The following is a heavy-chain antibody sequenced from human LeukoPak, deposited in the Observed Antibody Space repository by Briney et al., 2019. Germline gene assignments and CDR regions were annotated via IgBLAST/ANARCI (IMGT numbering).Heavy chain of an antibody. CDR1: GESFTTFY. CDR3: ARASHDYGDYSHFDY. CDR2: INHTGST. V-gene: IGHV4-34*01. J-gene: IGHJ4*02. Sequence: PSETLSLTCAVYGESFTTFYWGWIRQTPGKGLEWIGEINHTGSTNYNPSLKSRVTISIDTSKNQFSLKLNSVTAADTAVYYCARASHDYGDYSHFDYWGQGTLVTVSS. D-gene: IGHD4-17*01.